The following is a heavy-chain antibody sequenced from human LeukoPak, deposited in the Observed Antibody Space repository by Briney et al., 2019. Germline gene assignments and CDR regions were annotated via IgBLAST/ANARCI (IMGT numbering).Heavy chain of an antibody. V-gene: IGHV1-8*01. CDR2: MNPSSGNT. J-gene: IGHJ4*02. CDR3: ARGNGGYKKEFDY. D-gene: IGHD5-24*01. CDR1: GYTFNSLD. Sequence: ASVKVSCEASGYTFNSLDVNWMRQATGQGLEWMGWMNPSSGNTGHAQKFQGRLTMTRDTSISTAYMELSSLTSEDTAVYFCARGNGGYKKEFDYWGQGTLVTVSS.